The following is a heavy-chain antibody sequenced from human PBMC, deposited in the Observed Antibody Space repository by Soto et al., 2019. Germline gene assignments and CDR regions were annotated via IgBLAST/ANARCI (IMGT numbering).Heavy chain of an antibody. V-gene: IGHV1-46*01. J-gene: IGHJ6*02. CDR3: ASPFEYSSSRYYGMDV. CDR1: GYTFTSYY. CDR2: INPGGGST. Sequence: ASVKVSCKASGYTFTSYYMHWVRQAPGQGLEWMGLINPGGGSTSYAQKFQGRVTMTRDTSTSTVYMEVSSLRSEDTAVYYCASPFEYSSSRYYGMDVWGQGTTVIVSS. D-gene: IGHD6-6*01.